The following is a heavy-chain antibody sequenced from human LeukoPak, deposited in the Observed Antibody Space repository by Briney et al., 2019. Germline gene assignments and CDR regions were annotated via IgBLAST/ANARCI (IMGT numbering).Heavy chain of an antibody. J-gene: IGHJ4*02. CDR2: IYYSGSA. CDR1: GGSISSYY. Sequence: PSETLSLTCTVSGGSISSYYWSWIRQPPGKGLEWIGYIYYSGSANYNPSLKSRVTISVDTSKNQFSLKLSSVTAADTAVYYCARSVAGIDYWGQGTLVTVSS. V-gene: IGHV4-59*08. D-gene: IGHD6-19*01. CDR3: ARSVAGIDY.